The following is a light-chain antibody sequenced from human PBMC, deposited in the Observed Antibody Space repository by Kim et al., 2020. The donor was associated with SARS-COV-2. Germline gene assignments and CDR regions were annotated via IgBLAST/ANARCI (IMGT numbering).Light chain of an antibody. CDR2: GAS. J-gene: IGKJ4*01. CDR3: QQYGGSPLT. V-gene: IGKV3-20*01. Sequence: PGESATLSCKASQSVSSSYLAWYQQKPGQAPRLLIHGASSRATGTPDKFSGSGTGTDFTLTITRLESEDFAVYFCQQYGGSPLTFGGGTKVDIK. CDR1: QSVSSSY.